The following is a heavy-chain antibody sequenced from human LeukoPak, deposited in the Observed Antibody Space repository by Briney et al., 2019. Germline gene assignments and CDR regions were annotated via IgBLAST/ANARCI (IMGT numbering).Heavy chain of an antibody. Sequence: GGSLRLSCAASGFTFSSYSMNWVRQAPGKGLEWVSYISSSSNIDYADSVKGRFTISSDNSKNTLYLQMNSLRAEDTAVYYCAKDRVLDYWGQGTLVTVSS. CDR3: AKDRVLDY. V-gene: IGHV3-48*01. CDR1: GFTFSSYS. CDR2: ISSSSNI. J-gene: IGHJ4*02.